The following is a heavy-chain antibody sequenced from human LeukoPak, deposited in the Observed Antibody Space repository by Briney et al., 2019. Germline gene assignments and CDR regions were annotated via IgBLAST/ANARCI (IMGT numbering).Heavy chain of an antibody. Sequence: GGSLRLSGAASEFTFNNYCMNWVRQAPGKGLEWVSSIYSSSSYIYYADSVEGRFTISRDNAKSSLYLQMNSLRAEDTAVYYCARAWLTGGSYYAMDVWGQGTTVTVSS. CDR1: EFTFNNYC. CDR3: ARAWLTGGSYYAMDV. J-gene: IGHJ6*02. CDR2: IYSSSSYI. D-gene: IGHD3-10*01. V-gene: IGHV3-21*01.